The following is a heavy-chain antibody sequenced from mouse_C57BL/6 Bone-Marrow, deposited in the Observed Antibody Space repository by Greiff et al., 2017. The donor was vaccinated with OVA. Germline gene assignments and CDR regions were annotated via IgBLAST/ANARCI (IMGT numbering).Heavy chain of an antibody. CDR1: GYIFTSYW. J-gene: IGHJ3*01. Sequence: QVQLQQPGAELVMPGASVKLTCKASGYIFTSYWMHWVKQRPGQGLEWIGEIDPYDSYTNYNQKFKGKSTLTVDKSSSTAYMQLSSLTSEDSAVYYCARGGYGRALAYWGQGTLVTVSA. CDR2: IDPYDSYT. V-gene: IGHV1-69*01. CDR3: ARGGYGRALAY. D-gene: IGHD2-2*01.